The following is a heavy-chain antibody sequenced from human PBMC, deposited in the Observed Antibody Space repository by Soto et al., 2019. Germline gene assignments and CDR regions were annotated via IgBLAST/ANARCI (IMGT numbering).Heavy chain of an antibody. V-gene: IGHV2-5*02. J-gene: IGHJ4*02. CDR3: AHTYDSSGEGDYFDY. CDR1: GFSLSTSGVG. D-gene: IGHD3-22*01. CDR2: IYWDDGK. Sequence: QITLKESGPTLVKPTQTLTLTCTFSGFSLSTSGVGVGWIRQPPGKALEWLALIYWDDGKRYSPSLKSRLTTTKDTSKNQVVLTMTNIDPVDTATYYCAHTYDSSGEGDYFDYWGQGTLVTVSS.